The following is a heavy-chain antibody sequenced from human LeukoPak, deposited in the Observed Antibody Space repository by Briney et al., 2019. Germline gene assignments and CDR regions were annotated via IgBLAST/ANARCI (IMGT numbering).Heavy chain of an antibody. CDR1: GYSFTGYY. V-gene: IGHV1-2*02. CDR2: INPDGDVT. CDR3: ARGPNHYYYMDF. Sequence: ASMMVSCKASGYSFTGYYIHWVRQAPGQGLEWMGWINPDGDVTKSAQKFQGRVTMTTDKSINTVFMELSGLTSDDTALYYCARGPNHYYYMDFWGKGTTVSVSS. D-gene: IGHD2-8*01. J-gene: IGHJ6*03.